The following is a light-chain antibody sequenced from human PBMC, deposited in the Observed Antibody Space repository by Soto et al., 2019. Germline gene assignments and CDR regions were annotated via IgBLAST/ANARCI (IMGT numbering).Light chain of an antibody. Sequence: QLVLTQPASVSGSPGQSITISCTGTSSDVGGFDFVSWYQQHPGKAPKLLIYEVRNRPSGASHRFSGSKSGNTASLTISGLQAEDEADYYCSSYTSTPTYVFGTGTKVTVL. J-gene: IGLJ1*01. CDR2: EVR. V-gene: IGLV2-14*01. CDR1: SSDVGGFDF. CDR3: SSYTSTPTYV.